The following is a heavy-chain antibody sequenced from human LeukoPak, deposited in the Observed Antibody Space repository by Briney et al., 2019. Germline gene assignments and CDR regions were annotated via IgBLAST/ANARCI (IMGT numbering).Heavy chain of an antibody. J-gene: IGHJ6*02. Sequence: GGSPRLSCAASGFTFSSYSMNWVRQAPGKGLEWVSSISSSSSYIYYADSVKGRFTISRDNAKNSLYLQMNSLRAEDTAVYYCARDGTYSSSWYDDYYYYGMDVWGQGTTVTVSS. CDR3: ARDGTYSSSWYDDYYYYGMDV. CDR2: ISSSSSYI. CDR1: GFTFSSYS. D-gene: IGHD6-13*01. V-gene: IGHV3-21*01.